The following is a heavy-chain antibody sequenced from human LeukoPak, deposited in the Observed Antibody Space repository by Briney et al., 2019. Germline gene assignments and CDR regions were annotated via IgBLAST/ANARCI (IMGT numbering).Heavy chain of an antibody. Sequence: SETLSLTCTVSGDSISSGSYYWSWIRQPAGKGLEWIGRIYTSGSTNYNPSLKSRVTISVDTSKNQFSLKLSSVTAADTAVYYCARAVSGIAVAGTAVETPGVSRPVYYYYYMDVWGKGTTVTISS. CDR1: GDSISSGSYY. D-gene: IGHD6-19*01. V-gene: IGHV4-61*02. CDR3: ARAVSGIAVAGTAVETPGVSRPVYYYYYMDV. CDR2: IYTSGST. J-gene: IGHJ6*03.